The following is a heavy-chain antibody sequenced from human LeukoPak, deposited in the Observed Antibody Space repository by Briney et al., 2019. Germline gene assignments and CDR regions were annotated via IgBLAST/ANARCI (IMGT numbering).Heavy chain of an antibody. CDR3: ARSPFDYYDSSGYSDFDY. D-gene: IGHD3-22*01. CDR2: ISSSGSTI. V-gene: IGHV3-11*01. CDR1: GFTFSDYY. Sequence: GGSLRLSCAASGFTFSDYYMSWIRQAPGKGLEWVSYISSSGSTIYYADSVKGRFTISRDNAKSSLYLQMNSLRAEDTAVYYCARSPFDYYDSSGYSDFDYWGQGTLVTVSS. J-gene: IGHJ4*02.